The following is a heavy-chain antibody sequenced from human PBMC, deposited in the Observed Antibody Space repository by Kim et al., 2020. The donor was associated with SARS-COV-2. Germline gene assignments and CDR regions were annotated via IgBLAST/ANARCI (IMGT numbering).Heavy chain of an antibody. D-gene: IGHD3-10*01. J-gene: IGHJ4*02. CDR2: IYYSGST. V-gene: IGHV4-39*01. Sequence: SETLSLTCTVSGGSISSSSYYWGWNRQPPGKGLEWLGNIYYSGSTYYNPSLKSRVTISVDTSKNQFSLKLIYVTAADTAVYYCSRRGYDSGSYSYWGQGTLVTVS. CDR1: GGSISSSSYY. CDR3: SRRGYDSGSYSY.